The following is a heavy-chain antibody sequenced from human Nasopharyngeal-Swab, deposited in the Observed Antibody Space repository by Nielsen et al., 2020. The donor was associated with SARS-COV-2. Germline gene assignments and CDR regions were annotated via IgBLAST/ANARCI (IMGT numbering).Heavy chain of an antibody. CDR3: ARFDGGNSGVYYYYGMDV. J-gene: IGHJ6*02. Sequence: GESLKISCAASGFTFSRYEMNWVRQAPGKGLEWVSYISSSGSTIYYADSVKGRFTISRDNAKNSLYLQMNSLRAEDTAVYYCARFDGGNSGVYYYYGMDVWGQGTTVTVSS. CDR1: GFTFSRYE. CDR2: ISSSGSTI. V-gene: IGHV3-48*03. D-gene: IGHD4-23*01.